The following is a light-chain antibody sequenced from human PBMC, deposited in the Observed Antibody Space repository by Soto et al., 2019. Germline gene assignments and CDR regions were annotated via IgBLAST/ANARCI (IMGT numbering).Light chain of an antibody. Sequence: DIQMTQSPSSLSASVGDRVTSTCRASQGISSYLNWYQQKPGKAPKLLIYAASSLQSGVPSRFSGSGSGTDFTLTISSLQPEDFATYYCQQSYSTPFTFGGGTKVEIK. J-gene: IGKJ4*01. CDR1: QGISSY. CDR3: QQSYSTPFT. CDR2: AAS. V-gene: IGKV1-39*01.